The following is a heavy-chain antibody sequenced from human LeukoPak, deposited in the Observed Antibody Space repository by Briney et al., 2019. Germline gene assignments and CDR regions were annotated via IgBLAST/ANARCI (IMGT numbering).Heavy chain of an antibody. CDR2: IKPSGGST. CDR3: ASVVGARGWFDP. Sequence: GASVKVSCKASGYTFTSYYMHWVRQAPGQGLEWMGIIKPSGGSTSYAQKFQGRVTMTRDTSTSTVYMELSSLRSEDTAVYYCASVVGARGWFDPWGQGTLVTVSS. CDR1: GYTFTSYY. D-gene: IGHD2-15*01. V-gene: IGHV1-46*01. J-gene: IGHJ5*02.